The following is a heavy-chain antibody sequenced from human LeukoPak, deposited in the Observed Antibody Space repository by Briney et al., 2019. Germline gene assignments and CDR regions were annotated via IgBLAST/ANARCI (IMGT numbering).Heavy chain of an antibody. V-gene: IGHV3-11*01. Sequence: PGRSLRLSCTASGFTFSDYYMTWVRQVAGEVLEWVSYISRPGTSIFYADSVTGRFTISRDNAKNLLYLQMNSLRAEDTAVYYCARWGFRYGSWFPYWGQGTLVSVSS. D-gene: IGHD3-10*01. CDR1: GFTFSDYY. CDR2: ISRPGTSI. J-gene: IGHJ4*02. CDR3: ARWGFRYGSWFPY.